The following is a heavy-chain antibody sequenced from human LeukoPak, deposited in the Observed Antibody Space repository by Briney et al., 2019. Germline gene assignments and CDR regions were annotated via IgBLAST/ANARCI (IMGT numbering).Heavy chain of an antibody. D-gene: IGHD1-26*01. V-gene: IGHV4-61*02. CDR3: ARENSGSYREFDY. CDR2: IYTSGST. J-gene: IGHJ4*02. Sequence: SETLSLTCTVSGGSISSSLYYWGWIRQPAGRGLEWIGRIYTSGSTNYNASLKSRVSMSVDTSKNQFSLQLSSVTAADTAVFYCARENSGSYREFDYWGQGTLVTVSS. CDR1: GGSISSSLYY.